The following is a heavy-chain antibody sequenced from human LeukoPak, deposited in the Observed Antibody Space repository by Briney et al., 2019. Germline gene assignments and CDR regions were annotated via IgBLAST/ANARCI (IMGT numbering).Heavy chain of an antibody. CDR2: IYYSGST. J-gene: IGHJ5*02. D-gene: IGHD3-16*02. CDR3: AGVELSVRNWFDP. CDR1: GFTFSNAW. Sequence: GSLRLSCAASGFTFSNAWMSWIRQPPGKGLEWIGYIYYSGSTNYNPSLKSRVTISVDTSKNQFSLKLSSVTAADTAVYYCAGVELSVRNWFDPWGQGTLVTVSS. V-gene: IGHV4-59*01.